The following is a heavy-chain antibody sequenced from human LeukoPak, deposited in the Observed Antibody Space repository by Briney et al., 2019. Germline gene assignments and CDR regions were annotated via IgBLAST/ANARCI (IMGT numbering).Heavy chain of an antibody. D-gene: IGHD3-22*01. V-gene: IGHV3-66*01. Sequence: GGSLRLSCAASGFTVSSNYRSWVRQAPGKGLEWVSVIYSGGSTYYADSVKGRFTISRDNSKNTLYLQMNSLRAEDTAVYYCAQGGDYYNSSGYVFDYWGQGTLVTVSS. CDR2: IYSGGST. CDR3: AQGGDYYNSSGYVFDY. J-gene: IGHJ4*02. CDR1: GFTVSSNY.